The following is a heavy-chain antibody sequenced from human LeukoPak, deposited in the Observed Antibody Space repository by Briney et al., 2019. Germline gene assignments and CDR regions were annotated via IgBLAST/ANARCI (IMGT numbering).Heavy chain of an antibody. CDR1: GFTFSTYA. V-gene: IGHV3-23*01. CDR2: ISGSGSAT. D-gene: IGHD3-3*01. Sequence: GESLRLSCAASGFTFSTYAMSWVPQAPGKGLEWVSSISGSGSATYYADPGKGRFTISRDNSKDTLYLQMNSLRADDTAVYYCAKAFHFDFWSGYSSWFDPWGQGTVVTVSS. CDR3: AKAFHFDFWSGYSSWFDP. J-gene: IGHJ5*02.